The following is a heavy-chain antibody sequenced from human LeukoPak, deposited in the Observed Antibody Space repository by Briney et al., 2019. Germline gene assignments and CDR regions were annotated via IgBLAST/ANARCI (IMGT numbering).Heavy chain of an antibody. CDR2: IYTSGST. J-gene: IGHJ3*02. V-gene: IGHV4-61*02. CDR3: ARHGTSESGFWSGYPGAFDI. Sequence: SETLSLTCTVSGGSISSGSYYWSWIRQPAGKGLEWIGRIYTSGSTNYNPSLKSRVTISVDTSKNQFSLKLSSVTAADTAVYYCARHGTSESGFWSGYPGAFDIWGQGTMVTVSS. CDR1: GGSISSGSYY. D-gene: IGHD3-3*01.